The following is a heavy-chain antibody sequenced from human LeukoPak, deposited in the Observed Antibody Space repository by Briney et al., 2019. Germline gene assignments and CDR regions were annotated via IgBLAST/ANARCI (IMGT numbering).Heavy chain of an antibody. Sequence: VASVKVSCKASGYTFTSYYMHWVRQAPGQGLEWMGIINPSGGSTSYAQKFQGRVTMTRDTSTSTVYMELSSLRSEDTAVYYCARVCGGDCYSWRTEYFQHWGQGTLVAVSS. J-gene: IGHJ1*01. CDR2: INPSGGST. CDR3: ARVCGGDCYSWRTEYFQH. V-gene: IGHV1-46*01. D-gene: IGHD2-21*02. CDR1: GYTFTSYY.